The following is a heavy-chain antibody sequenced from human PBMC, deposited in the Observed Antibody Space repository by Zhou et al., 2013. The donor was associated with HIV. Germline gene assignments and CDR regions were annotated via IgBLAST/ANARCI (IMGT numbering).Heavy chain of an antibody. CDR2: TIPHFGLL. D-gene: IGHD1-20*01. CDR3: VGRQKYNPGNVGNFDF. Sequence: QVRLMQSGPEVKKPGSSVKISCKASGVSFSHYAVNWVRQAPGQRPEWVGGTIPHFGLLNPAQKFRDRLRLTADAATTTVYMDLSGLELADTAVYYCVGRQKYNPGNVGNFDFWDQGTLVTVSS. V-gene: IGHV1-69*12. J-gene: IGHJ4*02. CDR1: GVSFSHYA.